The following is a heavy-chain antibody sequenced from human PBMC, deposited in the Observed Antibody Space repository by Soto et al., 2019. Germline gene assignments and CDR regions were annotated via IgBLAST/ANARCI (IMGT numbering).Heavy chain of an antibody. CDR1: GGPLKTYF. J-gene: IGHJ6*02. CDR3: ARGSLSGSTIYGVDV. CDR2: MYYCGST. Sequence: SETLSLTCTVSGGPLKTYFWNWLRHAPGKGLEWIGCMYYCGSTSRNPSVKSRVTMSIERAKNQFSMNLTSLTAADTDLYYCARGSLSGSTIYGVDVWGPGTKVTVSS. D-gene: IGHD3-9*01. V-gene: IGHV4-59*01.